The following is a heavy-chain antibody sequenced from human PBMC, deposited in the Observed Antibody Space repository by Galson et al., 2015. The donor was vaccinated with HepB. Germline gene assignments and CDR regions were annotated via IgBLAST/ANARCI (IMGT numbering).Heavy chain of an antibody. J-gene: IGHJ6*03. CDR3: TRDRLVVVPAAIHVYYYYYMDV. CDR2: IRSKAYGGTT. V-gene: IGHV3-49*03. Sequence: SLRLSCAASGFTFGDYAMSWFRQAPGKGLEWVGFIRSKAYGGTTEYAASVKGRFTISRDDSKSIAYLQMNSLKTEDTAVYYCTRDRLVVVPAAIHVYYYYYMDVWGKGTTVTVSS. CDR1: GFTFGDYA. D-gene: IGHD2-2*01.